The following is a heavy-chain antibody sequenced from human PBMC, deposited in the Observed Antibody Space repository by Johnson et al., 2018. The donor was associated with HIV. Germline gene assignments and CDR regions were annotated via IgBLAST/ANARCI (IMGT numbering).Heavy chain of an antibody. J-gene: IGHJ3*02. V-gene: IGHV3-20*04. CDR3: ARETSYYDSSGHVVGDAFDI. CDR2: INWNGGRT. CDR1: GFTFDDYG. D-gene: IGHD3-22*01. Sequence: VQLVESGGGLVQPGRSLRLSCAASGFTFDDYGMSWVRQGPGKGLEWISGINWNGGRTGYADSVKGRFTISRDNAKKSLYLQMNSLRAEDTALYYCARETSYYDSSGHVVGDAFDIWGQGTRVTVSS.